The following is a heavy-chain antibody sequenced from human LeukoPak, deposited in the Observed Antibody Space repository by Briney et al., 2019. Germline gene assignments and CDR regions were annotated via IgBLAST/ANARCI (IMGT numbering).Heavy chain of an antibody. CDR3: ASAIVAVKDY. CDR2: ISGSYST. CDR1: EFTFSSYG. J-gene: IGHJ4*02. Sequence: HPGGSLRLSCTASEFTFSSYGMSWVRQAPGKGLEWVSTISGSYSTYYAVSVKGRFTISRDNSKNTLYLQMNSLRAEDTATYYCASAIVAVKDYWGQGALVTVSS. D-gene: IGHD5-12*01. V-gene: IGHV3-23*01.